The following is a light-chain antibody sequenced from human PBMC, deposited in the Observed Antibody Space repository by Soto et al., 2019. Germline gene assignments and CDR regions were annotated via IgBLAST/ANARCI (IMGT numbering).Light chain of an antibody. V-gene: IGLV1-44*01. J-gene: IGLJ2*01. CDR3: AAWEVCRNGYVV. CDR2: SHN. Sequence: QSVLTQPPSASGTPGQRVTISCSGSSSNIGSNTVNWYQQLPGTAPKLLIYSHNQRPSGVPDRFSGSKSGTSASLAISGLQSEDEADYYCAAWEVCRNGYVVFGGRTKLTVL. CDR1: SSNIGSNT.